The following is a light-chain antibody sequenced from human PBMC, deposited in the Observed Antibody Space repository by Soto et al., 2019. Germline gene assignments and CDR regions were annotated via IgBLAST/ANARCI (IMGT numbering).Light chain of an antibody. Sequence: DIVMTQSPDSLAVSLGERATINCKSSQSLYNSNNLNYLAWYQQKPGQPPKLLLYWASTRESGVPDRFSGSGSGTDFTLTIRSLQAADVAVYYCQQYHSNPATFGQGTKLEIK. V-gene: IGKV4-1*01. J-gene: IGKJ2*01. CDR3: QQYHSNPAT. CDR2: WAS. CDR1: QSLYNSNNLNY.